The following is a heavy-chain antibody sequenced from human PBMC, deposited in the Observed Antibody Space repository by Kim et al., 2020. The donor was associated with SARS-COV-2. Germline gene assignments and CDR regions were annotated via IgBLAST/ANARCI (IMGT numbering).Heavy chain of an antibody. CDR1: GFTFSSYS. Sequence: GGSLRLSCAASGFTFSSYSMNWVRQAPGKGLEWVSSISSSSYIYYADSVKGRFTISRDNAKNSLYLQMNSLRAEDTAVYYCARDLSGSYYQGYYYYGMDVWGQGTTVTVSS. CDR2: ISSSSYI. V-gene: IGHV3-21*01. D-gene: IGHD1-26*01. CDR3: ARDLSGSYYQGYYYYGMDV. J-gene: IGHJ6*02.